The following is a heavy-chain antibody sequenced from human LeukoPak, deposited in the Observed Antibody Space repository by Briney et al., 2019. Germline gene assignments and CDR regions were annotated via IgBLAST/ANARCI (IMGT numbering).Heavy chain of an antibody. CDR3: ARCSWENGCH. CDR2: INPDSGGT. D-gene: IGHD1-26*01. V-gene: IGHV1-2*02. Sequence: GASVKVSCKASGYIFTDYFMHWLRQAPGQGLEWMGWINPDSGGTNSAQNFQGRVTMTRDTSISTAYMELGSLRSDDTAVNYCARCSWENGCHWGQGSLVTVSS. CDR1: GYIFTDYF. J-gene: IGHJ4*02.